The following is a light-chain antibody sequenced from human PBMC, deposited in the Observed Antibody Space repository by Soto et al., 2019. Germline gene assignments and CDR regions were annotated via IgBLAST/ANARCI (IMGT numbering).Light chain of an antibody. Sequence: EIVLTQSPGTLSLSPGERATLSSRASQSVSSSYLAWYQQKPGQAPRLLIYGASSRATGIPDRFSGSGSGTDFTLTISRLEPEDFAVYYCQQYGSSFWTFGQGTKVEIK. CDR3: QQYGSSFWT. CDR1: QSVSSSY. CDR2: GAS. J-gene: IGKJ1*01. V-gene: IGKV3-20*01.